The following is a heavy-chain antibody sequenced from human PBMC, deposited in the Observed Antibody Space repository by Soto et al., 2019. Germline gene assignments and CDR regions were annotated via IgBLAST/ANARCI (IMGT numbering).Heavy chain of an antibody. CDR2: IKSKTDGGTT. CDR1: GFTFSNAW. CDR3: TTDRIVPTYYDFWSGYYEHANKKSVWFDP. Sequence: GGSLRLSCAASGFTFSNAWMNWVRQAPGKGLEWVGRIKSKTDGGTTDYAAPVKGRFTISRVGSKNTQNLQMNSLKTEDTAVYYCTTDRIVPTYYDFWSGYYEHANKKSVWFDPWGQGTLVTVSS. D-gene: IGHD3-3*01. V-gene: IGHV3-15*07. J-gene: IGHJ5*02.